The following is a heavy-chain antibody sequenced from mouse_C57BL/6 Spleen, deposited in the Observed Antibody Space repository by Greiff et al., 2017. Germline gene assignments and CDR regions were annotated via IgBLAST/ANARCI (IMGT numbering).Heavy chain of an antibody. CDR1: GYTFTSYW. V-gene: IGHV1-50*01. J-gene: IGHJ3*01. CDR2: IDPSDSYT. Sequence: VQLQQPGAELVKPGASVKLSCKASGYTFTSYWMQWVKQRPGQGLEWIGEIDPSDSYTNYNQKFKGKATLTVDTSSSTAYMQLSSLTSEDSAVYYCAALSFAYWGQGTLVTVSA. CDR3: AALSFAY. D-gene: IGHD6-2*01.